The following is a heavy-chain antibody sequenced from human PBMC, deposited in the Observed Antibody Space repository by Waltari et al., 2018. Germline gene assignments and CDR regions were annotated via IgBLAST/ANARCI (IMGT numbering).Heavy chain of an antibody. Sequence: QLQLQESGPGLVKPSETLSLTCTVSGGSISSSSYYWGWIRQPPGKGLEWIGSIYYSGSTNYNPALKSRVTISVDTSKNQFSLKLSSVTAADTAVYYCARGHSGSYYRHAFDIWGQGTMVTVSS. CDR1: GGSISSSSYY. D-gene: IGHD1-26*01. J-gene: IGHJ3*02. V-gene: IGHV4-39*07. CDR2: IYYSGST. CDR3: ARGHSGSYYRHAFDI.